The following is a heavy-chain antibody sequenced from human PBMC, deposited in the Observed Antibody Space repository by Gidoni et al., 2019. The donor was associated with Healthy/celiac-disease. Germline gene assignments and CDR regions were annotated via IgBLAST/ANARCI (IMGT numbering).Heavy chain of an antibody. CDR3: AKDALLDSGYDT. CDR1: GFTVTSYG. Sequence: QVQLVESGGGVVQPGRSLRLSCAASGFTVTSYGMHWVRQAPGKGLEWVAVISYDGSNKYYADAVKGRFTISRDNSKNTLYLQMNSLRPEDTAVYYCAKDALLDSGYDTWGQGTLVTVSS. CDR2: ISYDGSNK. V-gene: IGHV3-30*18. J-gene: IGHJ5*02. D-gene: IGHD5-12*01.